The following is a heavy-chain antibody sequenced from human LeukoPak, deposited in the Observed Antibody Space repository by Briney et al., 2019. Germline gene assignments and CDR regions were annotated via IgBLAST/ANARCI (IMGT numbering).Heavy chain of an antibody. CDR2: INHSGST. D-gene: IGHD1-26*01. Sequence: SETLSLTCAVYGGSFSGYYWSWIRQPPGKGLEWIGEINHSGSTNYNPSLKSRVTISVDTSKNQFSLKLSSVTAADTAVYYCAKVWEERWGFDDWGQGTLVTVSS. J-gene: IGHJ4*02. V-gene: IGHV4-34*01. CDR1: GGSFSGYY. CDR3: AKVWEERWGFDD.